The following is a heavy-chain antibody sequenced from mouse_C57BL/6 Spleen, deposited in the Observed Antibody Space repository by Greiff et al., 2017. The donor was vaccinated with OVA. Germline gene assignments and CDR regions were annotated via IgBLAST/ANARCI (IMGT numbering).Heavy chain of an antibody. J-gene: IGHJ4*01. CDR3: ARKSSGFIYAMDY. CDR2: IDPSDSYT. D-gene: IGHD3-2*02. CDR1: GYTFTSYW. V-gene: IGHV1-59*01. Sequence: QVQLKQPGAELVRPGTSVKLSCKASGYTFTSYWMHWVKQRPGQGLEWIGVIDPSDSYTNYNQKFKGKATLTVDTSSSTAYMQLSSLTSEDSAVYYCARKSSGFIYAMDYWGQGTSVTVSS.